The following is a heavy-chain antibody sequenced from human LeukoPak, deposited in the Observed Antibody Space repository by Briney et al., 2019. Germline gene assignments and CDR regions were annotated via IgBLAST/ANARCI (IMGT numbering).Heavy chain of an antibody. CDR1: GGSISSYY. V-gene: IGHV4-59*01. D-gene: IGHD6-19*01. Sequence: SETLSLTCTVSGGSISSYYWSWIRQPPGKGLEWVGYIFYSGCTNYNPSLKSRVTISVDTSKNQFSFKLSSVTPADTAVYYCARESRGWSYFDYWGQGTLVTVSS. CDR3: ARESRGWSYFDY. CDR2: IFYSGCT. J-gene: IGHJ4*02.